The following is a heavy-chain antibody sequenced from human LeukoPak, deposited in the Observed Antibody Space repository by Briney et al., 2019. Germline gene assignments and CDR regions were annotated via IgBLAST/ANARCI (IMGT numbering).Heavy chain of an antibody. V-gene: IGHV6-1*01. D-gene: IGHD3-10*01. CDR3: ARRRYGLGSYSDAFDI. CDR1: GDSVSISGVA. J-gene: IGHJ3*02. CDR2: TYYTSKWNT. Sequence: SQTLSLTCAISGDSVSISGVAWNWVRQSPSRGLEWLGRTYYTSKWNTDYAVSVKSRIVVNPDTSKNQFSLQLNSVTSEDTAVYYCARRRYGLGSYSDAFDIWGQGTMVTASP.